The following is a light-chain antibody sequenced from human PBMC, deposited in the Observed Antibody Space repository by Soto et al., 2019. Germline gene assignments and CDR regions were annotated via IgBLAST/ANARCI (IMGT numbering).Light chain of an antibody. V-gene: IGLV2-11*01. CDR1: SSDVGGYKY. Sequence: QSVLTQPRSVSGSPGQSVAISCSGTSSDVGGYKYVSWYQHHPGKAPELMIYDVNKRPSGVPDRFSGSKSGNTASLTISGLQAEDEADYYCCSYAGSYTYVFGTGTKATV. J-gene: IGLJ1*01. CDR3: CSYAGSYTYV. CDR2: DVN.